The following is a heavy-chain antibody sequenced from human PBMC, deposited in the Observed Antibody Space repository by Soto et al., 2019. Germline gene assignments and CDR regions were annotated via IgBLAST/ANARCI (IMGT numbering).Heavy chain of an antibody. CDR3: AKCVRSFAMIVVVITTSPDAFDI. Sequence: PGGSLRLSCAASGFTFSSYAMSWVRQAPGKGLEWVSAISGSGGSTYYADSVKGRFTISRDNSKNTLYLQMNSLRAEDTAVYYCAKCVRSFAMIVVVITTSPDAFDIWGQGTMVTVSS. CDR2: ISGSGGST. V-gene: IGHV3-23*01. J-gene: IGHJ3*02. CDR1: GFTFSSYA. D-gene: IGHD3-22*01.